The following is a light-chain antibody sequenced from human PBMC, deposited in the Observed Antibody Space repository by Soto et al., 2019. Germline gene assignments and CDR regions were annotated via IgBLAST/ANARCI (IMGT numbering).Light chain of an antibody. CDR1: QSVSSCY. Sequence: EIVLTQSPGTLSLSPGERATLSCRASQSVSSCYFAWYQQKPGPAPRLLIYGASSRATGIPYRFSGSGSGTDFTLTISRLEPEDFAVYYCQQYGSLPYTFGQGTKLEMK. V-gene: IGKV3-20*01. CDR3: QQYGSLPYT. J-gene: IGKJ2*01. CDR2: GAS.